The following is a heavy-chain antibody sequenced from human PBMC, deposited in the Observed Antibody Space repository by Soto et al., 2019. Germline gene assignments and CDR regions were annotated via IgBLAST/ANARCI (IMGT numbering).Heavy chain of an antibody. Sequence: ASVKVSCKASGGTFSSYAISWVRQAPGQGLEWMGGIIPILGIANYAQKFQGRVTITADKSTSTAYMELSSLRSEDTAVYYCARSGGVVVVAATDYYYYGMDVWGQGTTVTVSS. CDR3: ARSGGVVVVAATDYYYYGMDV. J-gene: IGHJ6*02. V-gene: IGHV1-69*10. D-gene: IGHD2-15*01. CDR2: IIPILGIA. CDR1: GGTFSSYA.